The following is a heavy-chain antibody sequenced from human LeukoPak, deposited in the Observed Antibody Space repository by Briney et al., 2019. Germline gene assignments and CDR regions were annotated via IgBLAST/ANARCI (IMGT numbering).Heavy chain of an antibody. Sequence: GASVKVSCKASGGTFSSYAISWVRQAPGQGLEWMGWMNPNSGSTGYAEKFQGRVTMTRNISIRTAYMELSTLRSDDTAVYYCARGRGYSYGYADYWGQGTLVTVSS. J-gene: IGHJ4*02. CDR1: GGTFSSYA. D-gene: IGHD5-18*01. V-gene: IGHV1-8*02. CDR2: MNPNSGST. CDR3: ARGRGYSYGYADY.